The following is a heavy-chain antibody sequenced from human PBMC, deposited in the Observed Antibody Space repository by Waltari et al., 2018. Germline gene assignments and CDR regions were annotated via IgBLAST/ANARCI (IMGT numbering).Heavy chain of an antibody. V-gene: IGHV1-2*06. D-gene: IGHD6-19*01. CDR2: INPNSGGT. CDR1: GYTFTGYY. J-gene: IGHJ3*02. Sequence: QVQLVQSGAEVKKPGASVKVSCKASGYTFTGYYMHWVRQAPGQGLEWMGRINPNSGGTNYAQKFQGRVTMTRDTSISTAYMELSRLRSDDTAVYYCAREGGSSGWPEAFDIWGQGTMVTVSS. CDR3: AREGGSSGWPEAFDI.